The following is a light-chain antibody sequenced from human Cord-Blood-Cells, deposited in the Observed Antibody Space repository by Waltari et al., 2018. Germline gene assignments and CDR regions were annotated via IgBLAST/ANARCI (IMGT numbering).Light chain of an antibody. CDR1: QSISSY. CDR2: AAS. V-gene: IGKV1-39*01. CDR3: QQSYSTPIT. J-gene: IGKJ5*01. Sequence: DIQMTQSPSSLSASVGDRVTITCRASQSISSYLNWYQQKPGKAPKRLIYAASSLQSGVPSRYSVSGSGTDFTLTSSSLQPEDFATYYCQQSYSTPITFGQGTRLEIK.